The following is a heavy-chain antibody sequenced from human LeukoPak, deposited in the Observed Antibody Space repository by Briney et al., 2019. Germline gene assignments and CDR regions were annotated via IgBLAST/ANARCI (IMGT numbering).Heavy chain of an antibody. J-gene: IGHJ6*02. D-gene: IGHD3-9*01. CDR1: GFTFSSYG. CDR2: IWYDGSNK. V-gene: IGHV3-33*01. Sequence: GGSLRLSCAASGFTFSSYGMHWVRQAPGKGLEWVAVIWYDGSNKYYADSVKGRFTISRDNSKNTLYLQMNSLRAEDTAVYYCAREGRDYDILTDPCYYYGMDVWGQGTTVTVSS. CDR3: AREGRDYDILTDPCYYYGMDV.